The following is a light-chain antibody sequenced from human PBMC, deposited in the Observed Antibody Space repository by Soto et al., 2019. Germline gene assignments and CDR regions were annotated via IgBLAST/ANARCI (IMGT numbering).Light chain of an antibody. Sequence: QSVLTQPPSASGTPGQRVTISCSGSSSIIGSNYVYWYQQLPGTAPKLLIYRNNQRPSGVPDRFSGSKSGTSASLAISGFRAEDETDYHCAAWDDSLSGPVFGGGTKLTVL. V-gene: IGLV1-47*01. CDR2: RNN. CDR3: AAWDDSLSGPV. CDR1: SSIIGSNY. J-gene: IGLJ3*02.